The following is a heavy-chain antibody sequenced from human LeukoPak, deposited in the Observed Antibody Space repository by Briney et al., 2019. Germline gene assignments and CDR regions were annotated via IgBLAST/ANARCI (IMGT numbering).Heavy chain of an antibody. CDR2: ISGSGGST. D-gene: IGHD3-3*01. Sequence: GGSLRLSCAASGFTFSSYAMSWVRQAPGKGLERVSSISGSGGSTCYAPSVKGRFTISRDNSKNTLYLQMNSLRAEDTAVYYCAKVKAPYDFWSGYYSPFNYWGQGTLVTVSS. J-gene: IGHJ4*02. CDR3: AKVKAPYDFWSGYYSPFNY. CDR1: GFTFSSYA. V-gene: IGHV3-23*01.